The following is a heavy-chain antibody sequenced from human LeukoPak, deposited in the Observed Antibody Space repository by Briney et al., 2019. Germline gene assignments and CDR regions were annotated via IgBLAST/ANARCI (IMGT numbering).Heavy chain of an antibody. CDR3: ARPYYDSSGYYPFDY. D-gene: IGHD3-22*01. CDR1: GYSFTSYW. CDR2: IYPGDSDT. V-gene: IGHV5-51*01. Sequence: GESLKISCKGSGYSFTSYWIGWVRQMPGKGLEWMGIIYPGDSDTRYSPSFQGQVTISADKSISTAYLQWSSLKASDTAMYYCARPYYDSSGYYPFDYWGQGTLVTVSS. J-gene: IGHJ4*02.